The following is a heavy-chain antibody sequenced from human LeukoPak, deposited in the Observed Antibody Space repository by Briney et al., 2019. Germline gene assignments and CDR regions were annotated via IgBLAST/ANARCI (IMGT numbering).Heavy chain of an antibody. V-gene: IGHV3-7*01. Sequence: GGSLRLSCAASGFTFSSYGMHWVRQAPGKGLEWVANIKQDGSEKYYVDSVKGRFTISRDNAKNSLYLQMNSLRAEDTAVYYCARVLRRPPHRRGYSGYDPVFDAFDIWGQGTMVTVSS. CDR2: IKQDGSEK. J-gene: IGHJ3*02. D-gene: IGHD5-12*01. CDR3: ARVLRRPPHRRGYSGYDPVFDAFDI. CDR1: GFTFSSYG.